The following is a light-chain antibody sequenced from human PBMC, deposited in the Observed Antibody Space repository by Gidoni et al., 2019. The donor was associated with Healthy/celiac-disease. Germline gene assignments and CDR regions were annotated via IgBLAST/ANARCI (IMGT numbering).Light chain of an antibody. J-gene: IGKJ5*01. CDR1: QSVSSY. CDR3: QQRSNWHPS. Sequence: EIVLTQSPATLSLSPGERATLSFRASQSVSSYLAWYQQKPGQAPRLLIYDASNRATGIPARFSGSGSGTDFTLTISSLEPEDFAVYYCQQRSNWHPSCGQGTRLEIK. CDR2: DAS. V-gene: IGKV3-11*01.